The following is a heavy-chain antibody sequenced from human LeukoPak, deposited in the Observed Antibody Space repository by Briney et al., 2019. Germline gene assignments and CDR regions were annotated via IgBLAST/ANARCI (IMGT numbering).Heavy chain of an antibody. CDR3: AREKYFDWLSPYGAFDI. CDR2: IKHDGSEK. J-gene: IGHJ3*02. Sequence: GGSLRLSCAASGFTFSSYWMSWVRQAPGKGLEWVANIKHDGSEKYYVDSVKGRFTISRDNAKNSLYLQMNSLRAEDTAVYYCAREKYFDWLSPYGAFDIWGQGTMVTVSS. V-gene: IGHV3-7*01. CDR1: GFTFSSYW. D-gene: IGHD3-9*01.